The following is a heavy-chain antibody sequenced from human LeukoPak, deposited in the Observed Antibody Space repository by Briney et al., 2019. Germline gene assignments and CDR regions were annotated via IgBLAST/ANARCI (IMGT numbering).Heavy chain of an antibody. V-gene: IGHV4-34*01. CDR2: INHSGGT. J-gene: IGHJ5*02. CDR1: DGSLSGYY. Sequence: SETLSLTCGVYDGSLSGYYWHWIRQPPGKGLEWIGEINHSGGTNYNPSLKSRITMSVDTSRNHFSLNLSSLTAADTAVYYCARGKRYTYLNPEGCWFDPWGQGTLVTVSS. CDR3: ARGKRYTYLNPEGCWFDP. D-gene: IGHD1-1*01.